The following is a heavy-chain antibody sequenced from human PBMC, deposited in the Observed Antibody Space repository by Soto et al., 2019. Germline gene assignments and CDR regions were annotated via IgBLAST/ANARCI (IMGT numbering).Heavy chain of an antibody. CDR3: VRYLGGGTPPFDY. CDR2: ISNDGNRK. J-gene: IGHJ4*02. V-gene: IGHV3-30-3*01. CDR1: RFSFSDYA. Sequence: QVQLVESGGGVVQPGGSLRLSCAASRFSFSDYAMHWVRQAPGKGLEWVAVISNDGNRKYYADSVKGRFTISRDNSKDTLYLQMNGLRPEDTAVFYRVRYLGGGTPPFDYWGQGALVTVSS. D-gene: IGHD7-27*01.